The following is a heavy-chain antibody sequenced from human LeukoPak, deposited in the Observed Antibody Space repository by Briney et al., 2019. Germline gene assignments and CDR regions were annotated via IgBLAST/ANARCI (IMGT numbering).Heavy chain of an antibody. V-gene: IGHV1-18*01. CDR2: ISAYNGNT. J-gene: IGHJ4*02. CDR1: GYTFTSYG. CDR3: ASFTVTKGGFDY. Sequence: ASVKVSCKASGYTFTSYGISWVRQAPGQGREWMGWISAYNGNTNYAQKLQGRVTMTTDTSTSTAYMELRSLRSDDTAVYYCASFTVTKGGFDYWGQGTLVTVSS. D-gene: IGHD4-17*01.